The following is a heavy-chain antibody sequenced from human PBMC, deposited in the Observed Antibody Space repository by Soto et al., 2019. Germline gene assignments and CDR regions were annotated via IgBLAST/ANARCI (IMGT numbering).Heavy chain of an antibody. V-gene: IGHV3-30-3*01. CDR2: MSNYGINK. CDR1: GFTFSSYA. D-gene: IGHD3-3*01. J-gene: IGHJ6*02. Sequence: GGSLRLSCAASGFTFSSYAMHWVRQAPGKGLEWVAVMSNYGINKYYADSVKGRFTLSRDNSKSTLYLQMNSLRVEDTAVYYCARDWTGVVAGGGSSRYYYLMDVWGQGTTVTVSS. CDR3: ARDWTGVVAGGGSSRYYYLMDV.